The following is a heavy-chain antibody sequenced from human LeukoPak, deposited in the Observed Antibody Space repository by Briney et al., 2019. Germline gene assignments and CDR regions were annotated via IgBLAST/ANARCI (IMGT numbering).Heavy chain of an antibody. CDR1: GFTFSSYS. CDR2: ISSSSSTI. V-gene: IGHV3-48*01. Sequence: GGSLRLSCAASGFTFSSYSMNWVRQAPGKGLEWVSYISSSSSTIYYADSVKGRFTISGDNAKNSLYLQMNSLRAEDTAVYYCARDSSSWYLNWFDPWGQGTLVTVSS. D-gene: IGHD6-13*01. J-gene: IGHJ5*02. CDR3: ARDSSSWYLNWFDP.